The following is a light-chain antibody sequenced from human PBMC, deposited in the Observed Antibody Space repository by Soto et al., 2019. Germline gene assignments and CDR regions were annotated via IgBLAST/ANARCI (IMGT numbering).Light chain of an antibody. J-gene: IGKJ2*01. Sequence: DIQMTQSPSSLSASVGDRVTITCRASQDISTYLNWYQQKPGKAPKLVIYAASSLHSGVPSRFSGSGSGTDFTLIISSLRPEDFATYYCQQSYRTPFTFGQGTNLEI. CDR3: QQSYRTPFT. CDR2: AAS. CDR1: QDISTY. V-gene: IGKV1-39*01.